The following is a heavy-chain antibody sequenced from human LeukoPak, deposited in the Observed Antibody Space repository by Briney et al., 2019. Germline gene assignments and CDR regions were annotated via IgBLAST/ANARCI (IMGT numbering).Heavy chain of an antibody. Sequence: PSETLSLTCTVSGGSISGGNYHWSWLRQPAGKGLEWIGRVHSSGSTSDNPSLAGRVTISVDTSKNQFSLKLSSVTAADTAVYYCARVDGDYNIDYWGQGTLVTVSS. D-gene: IGHD4-17*01. V-gene: IGHV4-61*02. CDR2: VHSSGST. CDR1: GGSISGGNYH. J-gene: IGHJ4*02. CDR3: ARVDGDYNIDY.